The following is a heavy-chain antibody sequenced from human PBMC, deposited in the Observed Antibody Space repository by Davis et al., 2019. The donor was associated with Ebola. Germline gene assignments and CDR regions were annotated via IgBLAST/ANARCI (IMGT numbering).Heavy chain of an antibody. D-gene: IGHD1-26*01. CDR1: GYNFDTYW. Sequence: GESLKISCKGSGYNFDTYWIGWVRQMPGKGLEWMGIIYPGDSKTIYSPSFQGQVTISADKSINTAYPQWSSLKASDAAMYYCARRRNTVGAPFDPWGQGTLVTVSS. CDR2: IYPGDSKT. CDR3: ARRRNTVGAPFDP. V-gene: IGHV5-51*01. J-gene: IGHJ5*02.